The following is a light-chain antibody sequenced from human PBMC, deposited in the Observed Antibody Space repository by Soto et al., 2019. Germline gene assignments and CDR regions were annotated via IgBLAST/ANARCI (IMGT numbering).Light chain of an antibody. V-gene: IGKV1-39*01. Sequence: DIQMTQSPSSLSASVGDRVTLTCRASQSIGRYLNWYQQKPGTAPKLLIFAASSLHPGVPSVFSGSGSWTDFTLTITIRQPKAVATSCGQQSDTPPRMFGQGTKV. CDR3: QQSDTPPRM. J-gene: IGKJ1*01. CDR2: AAS. CDR1: QSIGRY.